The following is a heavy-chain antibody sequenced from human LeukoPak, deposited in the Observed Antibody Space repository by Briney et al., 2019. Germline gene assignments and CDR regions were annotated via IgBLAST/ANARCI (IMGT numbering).Heavy chain of an antibody. CDR1: GYTFTGYY. CDR2: INPNSGGT. V-gene: IGHV1-2*02. D-gene: IGHD2-2*03. J-gene: IGHJ3*02. CDR3: ARGGLDIVVVPAADNAFDI. Sequence: GASVKVSCKASGYTFTGYYMHWVRQAPGQGLEWMGWINPNSGGTNYAQKFQGRVTMTRDTSISTAYMELSRLRSDDTAVYYCARGGLDIVVVPAADNAFDIWGQGTMVTVSS.